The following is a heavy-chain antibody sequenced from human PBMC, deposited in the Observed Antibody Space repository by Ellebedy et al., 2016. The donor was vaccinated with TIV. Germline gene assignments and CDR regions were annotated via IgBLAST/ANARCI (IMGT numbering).Heavy chain of an antibody. CDR1: GFTVSSYY. CDR2: IYSGGNT. CDR3: ARIGEPNHYSDGSGYYYRSVIAGAFDI. J-gene: IGHJ3*02. V-gene: IGHV3-66*01. Sequence: PGGSLRLSCAASGFTVSSYYMSWVRQAPGKGLEWVSVIYSGGNTNYADSVKGRFTFSRDNSKNTLYLQMNSLRAEDTAVYYFARIGEPNHYSDGSGYYYRSVIAGAFDIWGQGTMVTVSS. D-gene: IGHD3-22*01.